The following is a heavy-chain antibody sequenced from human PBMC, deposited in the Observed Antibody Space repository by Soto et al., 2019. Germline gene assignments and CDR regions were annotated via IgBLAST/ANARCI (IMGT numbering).Heavy chain of an antibody. D-gene: IGHD2-2*01. J-gene: IGHJ6*02. CDR1: GFTFRSYW. V-gene: IGHV3-33*08. Sequence: PGGSLRLSCAASGFTFRSYWMHWVRQAPGKGLEWVAVIWYDGSNKYYADSVKGRFTISRDNSKNTLYLQMNSLRAEDTAVYYCAREGEDIVVVPADNQNYYYYYGMDVWGQGTTVTVSS. CDR2: IWYDGSNK. CDR3: AREGEDIVVVPADNQNYYYYYGMDV.